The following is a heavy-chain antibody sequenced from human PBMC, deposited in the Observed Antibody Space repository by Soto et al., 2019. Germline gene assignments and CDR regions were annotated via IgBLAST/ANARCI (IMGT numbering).Heavy chain of an antibody. CDR1: GGTFSSYT. CDR3: ARVDNSNYAYYSDS. CDR2: IIPILGIA. J-gene: IGHJ4*02. D-gene: IGHD1-7*01. V-gene: IGHV1-69*02. Sequence: SVKVSCKASGGTFSSYTISWVRQAPGQGLEWMGRIIPILGIANYAQKFQGRVTITADKSTSTAYMELSSLRSEDTAVYYCARVDNSNYAYYSDSWGQGTLVTVS.